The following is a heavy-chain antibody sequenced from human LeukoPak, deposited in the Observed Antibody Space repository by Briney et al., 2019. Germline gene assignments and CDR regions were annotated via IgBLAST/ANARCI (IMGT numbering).Heavy chain of an antibody. V-gene: IGHV3-53*01. CDR2: IYSGGST. Sequence: GGSLRLSCAASGFTVSSNYMTWVRQAPGKGLEWVSVIYSGGSTYYADSVKGRSTISRDNSKNTLYLQMNSLRAEDTAVYHCSGGSRRGAFDIWGQGTMVTVSS. CDR1: GFTVSSNY. D-gene: IGHD1-26*01. J-gene: IGHJ3*02. CDR3: SGGSRRGAFDI.